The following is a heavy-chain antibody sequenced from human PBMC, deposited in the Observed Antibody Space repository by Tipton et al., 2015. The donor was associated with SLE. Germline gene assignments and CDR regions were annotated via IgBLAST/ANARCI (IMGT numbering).Heavy chain of an antibody. CDR3: AKNPAAAPDDY. J-gene: IGHJ4*02. CDR1: GGFIGRSTYY. V-gene: IGHV4-30-4*08. CDR2: IHDSGST. D-gene: IGHD2-2*01. Sequence: TLSLTCTVSGGFIGRSTYYWSWIRQFPGKGLEWIGYIHDSGSTYYNPSLRSRITISLDTSKSQFSLKLSSVTAADTAVYYCAKNPAAAPDDYWGPGTLVTVSS.